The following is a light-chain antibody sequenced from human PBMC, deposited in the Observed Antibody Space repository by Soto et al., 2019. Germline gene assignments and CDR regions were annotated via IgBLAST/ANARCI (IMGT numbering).Light chain of an antibody. Sequence: QSVLTQPSSASGSPGQSVTISCTGTSSDVGGYNYVSWYQQHPAKAPKLMIYEVSKRPSGVPDRFSGSKSGNTASLTVSGLQAEDEADYFCTSYAGSNNYVVFGGGTKLTVL. J-gene: IGLJ2*01. CDR2: EVS. V-gene: IGLV2-8*01. CDR3: TSYAGSNNYVV. CDR1: SSDVGGYNY.